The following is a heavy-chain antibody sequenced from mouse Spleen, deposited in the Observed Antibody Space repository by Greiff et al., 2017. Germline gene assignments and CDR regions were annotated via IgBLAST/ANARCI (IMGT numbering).Heavy chain of an antibody. J-gene: IGHJ3*01. D-gene: IGHD1-1*01. CDR3: ARSGNYYGSSPLFAY. CDR2: INPNNGGT. CDR1: GYTFTDYN. Sequence: EVQLQQSGPELVKPGASVKMSCKASGYTFTDYNMHWVKQSHGKSLEWIGYINPNNGGTSYNQKFKGKATLTVNKSSSTAYMELRSLTSEDSAVYYCARSGNYYGSSPLFAYWGQGTLVTVSA. V-gene: IGHV1-22*01.